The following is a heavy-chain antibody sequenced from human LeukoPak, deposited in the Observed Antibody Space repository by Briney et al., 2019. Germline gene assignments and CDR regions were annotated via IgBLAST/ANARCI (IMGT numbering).Heavy chain of an antibody. CDR3: AHSAYSGSYYGRFDP. CDR2: IYWKDDK. J-gene: IGHJ5*02. V-gene: IGHV2-5*01. Sequence: ASGPTLVKPTQTLTLTCTFSGFSLSTSGVGVGWIRQPPGKALERLALIYWKDDKGYSPSLKSRLTITKDTSKNQVVLTMTNMDPVDTATYYCAHSAYSGSYYGRFDPWGQGTLVTVSS. D-gene: IGHD1-26*01. CDR1: GFSLSTSGVG.